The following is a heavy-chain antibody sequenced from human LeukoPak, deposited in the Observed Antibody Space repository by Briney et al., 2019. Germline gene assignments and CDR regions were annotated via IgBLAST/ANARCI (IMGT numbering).Heavy chain of an antibody. D-gene: IGHD1-7*01. Sequence: PGESLKISCKGSGYSFTSYWIGWVRQMPGKGLEWMGIVYPGDSDTRYSPSFQGHVTISADKSISTAYLQWSSLKASDTAMYYCARLRFIRNYYYFDYWGQGTLVTVSS. V-gene: IGHV5-51*01. CDR1: GYSFTSYW. CDR3: ARLRFIRNYYYFDY. CDR2: VYPGDSDT. J-gene: IGHJ4*02.